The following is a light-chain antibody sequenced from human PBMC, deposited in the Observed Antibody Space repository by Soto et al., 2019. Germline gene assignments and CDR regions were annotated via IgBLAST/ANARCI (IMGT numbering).Light chain of an antibody. CDR2: EVT. CDR1: ISDVGAYNY. J-gene: IGLJ1*01. V-gene: IGLV2-14*01. Sequence: QSALTQPASVSASPGQSITISCTGTISDVGAYNYVSWYQQHPGKAPKLMIYEVTNRPSGVSNRFSGSKSGNTASLTISGLQAEDEADYYCTSYTRSSTYVFGTGTKLTVL. CDR3: TSYTRSSTYV.